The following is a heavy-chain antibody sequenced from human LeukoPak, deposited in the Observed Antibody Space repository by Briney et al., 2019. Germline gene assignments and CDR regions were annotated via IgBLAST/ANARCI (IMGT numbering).Heavy chain of an antibody. D-gene: IGHD3-10*01. CDR3: ARGSMVRGVIPTDLDY. CDR1: GYTFTGYY. Sequence: ASVKVSCKASGYTFTGYYMHWVRQAPGQGLEWMGRINPNSGGTNYAQKFQGGVTMTRDTSISTAYMELSRLRSDDTAVYYCARGSMVRGVIPTDLDYWGQGTLVTVSS. V-gene: IGHV1-2*06. CDR2: INPNSGGT. J-gene: IGHJ4*02.